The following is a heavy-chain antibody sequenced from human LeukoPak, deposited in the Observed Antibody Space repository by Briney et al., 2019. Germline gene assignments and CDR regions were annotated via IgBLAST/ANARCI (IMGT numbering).Heavy chain of an antibody. D-gene: IGHD2-21*02. CDR2: ISPSGDIK. Sequence: GGTLRLSCAASGFTFSNHGMNWVRQAPGKGLEWVSGISPSGDIKYYADSVKGRFTISRDNSKNTLYLQMNSLRAKDTAVYYCAKAVESDAAYCGGDCYQGVDAFDIWGQGTMVTVSS. V-gene: IGHV3-23*01. J-gene: IGHJ3*02. CDR3: AKAVESDAAYCGGDCYQGVDAFDI. CDR1: GFTFSNHG.